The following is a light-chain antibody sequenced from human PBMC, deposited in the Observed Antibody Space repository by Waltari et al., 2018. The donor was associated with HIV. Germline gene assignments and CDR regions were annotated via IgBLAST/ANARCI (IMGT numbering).Light chain of an antibody. J-gene: IGKJ2*01. Sequence: AIQLAQSPSSLSAYVGDRVTITGRASQGVRNALAWYQQKPGRPPKLLIYDASTLEGGVPSRFSGSLSGTDFNLTISNLQPEDSATYYCQQFRTYPRTFGQGATLEIK. CDR3: QQFRTYPRT. CDR1: QGVRNA. CDR2: DAS. V-gene: IGKV1-13*02.